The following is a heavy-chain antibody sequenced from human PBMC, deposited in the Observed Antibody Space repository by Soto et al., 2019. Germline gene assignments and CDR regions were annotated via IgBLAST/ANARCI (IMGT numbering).Heavy chain of an antibody. V-gene: IGHV3-30*18. D-gene: IGHD5-12*01. J-gene: IGHJ4*02. Sequence: QVQLVESGGGVVQPGRSLRLSCAASGFTFSSYGMHWVRQAPGKGLEWVAVISYDGSNKYYADSVKGRFTISRDNSKNTLYLQMNSLRAEDTAVYYCAKDFRWLLSVDYWGQGTLVTVSS. CDR2: ISYDGSNK. CDR1: GFTFSSYG. CDR3: AKDFRWLLSVDY.